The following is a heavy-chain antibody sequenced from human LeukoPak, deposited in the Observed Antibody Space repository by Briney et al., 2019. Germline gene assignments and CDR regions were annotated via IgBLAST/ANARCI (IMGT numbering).Heavy chain of an antibody. CDR1: GFTFSDSS. D-gene: IGHD2-15*01. CDR3: ARATPEDYYFYYMDV. V-gene: IGHV3-11*04. Sequence: GGSVRLSCAASGFTFSDSSMSWIRQAPGKGLQWISYISSSGSTIYYADSVKGRFTISRDNAKNSLYLQMNSLRAEDTAVYYCARATPEDYYFYYMDVWGKGTTVTVSS. J-gene: IGHJ6*03. CDR2: ISSSGSTI.